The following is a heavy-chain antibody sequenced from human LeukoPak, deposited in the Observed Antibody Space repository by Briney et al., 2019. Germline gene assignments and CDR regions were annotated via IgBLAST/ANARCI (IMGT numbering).Heavy chain of an antibody. V-gene: IGHV3-33*01. J-gene: IGHJ4*02. Sequence: GGSLRLSCAASGFTFSSYGMHWVRRAPGKGLEWVAVIWYDGSNKYYADSVKGRFTISRDNSKNTLYLQVNSLRAEDTAVYFCARGNVRGYSCGFDYWGQGTLVTVSS. D-gene: IGHD5-18*01. CDR3: ARGNVRGYSCGFDY. CDR2: IWYDGSNK. CDR1: GFTFSSYG.